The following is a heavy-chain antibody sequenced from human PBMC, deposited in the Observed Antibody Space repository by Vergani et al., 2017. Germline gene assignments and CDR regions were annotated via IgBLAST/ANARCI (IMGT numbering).Heavy chain of an antibody. V-gene: IGHV1-69*04. Sequence: QVQLVQSGAEVKKPGSSVKVSCKASGGTFSSYAISWVRQAPGQGLEWMGRIIPILGIANYAKKFKGRVTITADKSTSTAYMELSSLRSEDTAVYYCARDFYGSGSYYKGYYYYGMDVWGQGTTVTVSS. CDR2: IIPILGIA. CDR1: GGTFSSYA. D-gene: IGHD3-10*01. CDR3: ARDFYGSGSYYKGYYYYGMDV. J-gene: IGHJ6*02.